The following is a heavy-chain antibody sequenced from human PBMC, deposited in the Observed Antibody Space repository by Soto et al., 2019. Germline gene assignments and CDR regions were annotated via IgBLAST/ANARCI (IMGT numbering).Heavy chain of an antibody. CDR2: IDYSGST. V-gene: IGHV4-59*08. CDR3: ARRYGSCFDY. CDR1: GGSISSYY. D-gene: IGHD5-18*01. J-gene: IGHJ4*02. Sequence: QVQLQESGPGLVKPSETLSLTCTVSGGSISSYYWSWIRQPPGKGLEWIGYIDYSGSTNYNPFLKSRVTISGYTSKNLSSLKLSSVTAAYTAVYYCARRYGSCFDYWGQGTLVTVSS.